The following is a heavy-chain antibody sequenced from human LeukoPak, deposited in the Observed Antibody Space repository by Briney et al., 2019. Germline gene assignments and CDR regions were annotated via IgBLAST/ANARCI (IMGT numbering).Heavy chain of an antibody. CDR1: GGTFSSYA. CDR2: IIPIFGIA. J-gene: IGHJ3*02. Sequence: SVKASCKASGGTFSSYAVSWVRQAPGQGLEWMGRIIPIFGIANYAQKFQGRVTITADKSTSTAYMELSSLRSEDTAVYYCARASGYCSSTRCHDAFDIWGQGTMVTVSS. V-gene: IGHV1-69*04. D-gene: IGHD2-2*03. CDR3: ARASGYCSSTRCHDAFDI.